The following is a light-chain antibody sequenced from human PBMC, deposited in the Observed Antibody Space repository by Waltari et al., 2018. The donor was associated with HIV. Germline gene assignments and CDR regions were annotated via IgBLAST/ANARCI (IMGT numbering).Light chain of an antibody. Sequence: DIVMTQSPDSLAVSLGERATINCKSSQSVLYSSDNKNHLAWYQQKMGQPPRLLIYWASTRESGVPDRFSGSGSGTDFTLTISSLQAEDVAFYYCQQYHTFPWTFGQGTKVEIK. CDR3: QQYHTFPWT. CDR1: QSVLYSSDNKNH. J-gene: IGKJ1*01. CDR2: WAS. V-gene: IGKV4-1*01.